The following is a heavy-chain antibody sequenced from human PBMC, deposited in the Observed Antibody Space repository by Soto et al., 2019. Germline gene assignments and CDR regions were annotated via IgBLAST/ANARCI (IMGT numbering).Heavy chain of an antibody. CDR3: ARDWPPKYCSGGSCYSGLVIYQYGMDV. CDR2: ISSSSSYI. J-gene: IGHJ6*02. Sequence: GGSLRLSCAASGFTFSSYSMNWVRQAPGKGLEWVSSISSSSSYIYYADSVKGRFTISRDNAKNSLYLQMNRLRAEDTAVYYCARDWPPKYCSGGSCYSGLVIYQYGMDVWGQWTTVTVSS. CDR1: GFTFSSYS. D-gene: IGHD2-15*01. V-gene: IGHV3-21*01.